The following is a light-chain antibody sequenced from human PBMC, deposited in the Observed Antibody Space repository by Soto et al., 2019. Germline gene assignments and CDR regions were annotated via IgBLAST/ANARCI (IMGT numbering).Light chain of an antibody. J-gene: IGKJ2*01. CDR3: QHYNTDFT. CDR1: QSVGGW. CDR2: KAS. V-gene: IGKV1-5*03. Sequence: DIQMTQSPSTLSASVGDRVTITCRASQSVGGWLAWYQQKPGKTPTLLIYKASILQSGVPSRFSGSESGTEFSLTITSLQPDDFATYYCQHYNTDFTFGQGTKLEIK.